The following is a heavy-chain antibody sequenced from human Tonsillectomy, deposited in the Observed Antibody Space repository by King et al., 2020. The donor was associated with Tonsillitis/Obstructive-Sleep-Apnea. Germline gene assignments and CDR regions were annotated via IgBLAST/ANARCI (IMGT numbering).Heavy chain of an antibody. J-gene: IGHJ5*02. CDR1: GFTFSTFG. V-gene: IGHV3-21*01. CDR3: ATESGSQQLVPQRWFDP. CDR2: ISSSSTYI. D-gene: IGHD6-13*01. Sequence: QLVQSGGGLVKPGGSLRLSCAASGFTFSTFGMNWVRQAPGKGLEWGSSISSSSTYIFYADSVKGRFTISRDNANNSLYLQINSLRVEDTAVYYFATESGSQQLVPQRWFDPWGQGTLVTVSS.